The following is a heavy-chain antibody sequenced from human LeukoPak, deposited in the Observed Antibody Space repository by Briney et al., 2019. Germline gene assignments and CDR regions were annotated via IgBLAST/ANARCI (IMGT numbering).Heavy chain of an antibody. CDR1: GGSISSYY. CDR3: ARGSGSYPPLDY. Sequence: SETLSLTCTVSGGSISSYYWSWIRQPAGEGLEWIGRIFGSGSTNYNPSLKSRLTMSVDTSKNQFSLKLTSVTAADTAVYYCARGSGSYPPLDYWGQGTLVTVSS. CDR2: IFGSGST. D-gene: IGHD3-10*01. J-gene: IGHJ4*02. V-gene: IGHV4-4*07.